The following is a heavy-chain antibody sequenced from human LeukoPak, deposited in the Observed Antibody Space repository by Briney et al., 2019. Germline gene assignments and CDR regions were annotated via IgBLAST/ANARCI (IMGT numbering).Heavy chain of an antibody. V-gene: IGHV3-30*02. CDR1: GFTFSSYG. J-gene: IGHJ4*02. Sequence: PGGSLRLSCAASGFTFSSYGMHWVRQAPGKGLEWVAFIRYDGSNKYYADSVKGRFTISRDNSKNTLYLQMHSLRVEDTAVYYCARDEWELLRAYWGQGTLVTVSS. D-gene: IGHD1-26*01. CDR2: IRYDGSNK. CDR3: ARDEWELLRAY.